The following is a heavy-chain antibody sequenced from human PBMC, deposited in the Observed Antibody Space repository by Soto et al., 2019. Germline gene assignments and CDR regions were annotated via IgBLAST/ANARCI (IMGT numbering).Heavy chain of an antibody. CDR2: IYWDDDK. CDR3: AHVYGGYDNFDY. Sequence: QITLKESGPTLVKPTQTLTLTCTFSGFSLSTSGVGVGWIRQPPGEALEWLALIYWDDDKRYSPSLKSRLTITKDTSKNQVVLTMTNMDTVDTATYYCAHVYGGYDNFDYWGQGTLVTVSS. V-gene: IGHV2-5*02. J-gene: IGHJ4*02. D-gene: IGHD5-12*01. CDR1: GFSLSTSGVG.